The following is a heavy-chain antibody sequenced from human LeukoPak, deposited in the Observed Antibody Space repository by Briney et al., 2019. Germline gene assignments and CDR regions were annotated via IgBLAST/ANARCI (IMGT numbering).Heavy chain of an antibody. D-gene: IGHD1-7*01. CDR1: GGSISRTNW. J-gene: IGHJ4*02. CDR2: IYHSGST. V-gene: IGHV4-4*02. Sequence: SGTLSLTCAVSGGSISRTNWWSWVRQPPGKGLEWIGEIYHSGSTYYNPSLKSRVTISVDTSKNQFSLKLSSVTAADTAVYYCARVRWNSGEDYWGQGTLVTVSS. CDR3: ARVRWNSGEDY.